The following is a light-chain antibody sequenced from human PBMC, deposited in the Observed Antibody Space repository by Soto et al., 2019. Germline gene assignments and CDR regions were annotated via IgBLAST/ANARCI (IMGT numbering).Light chain of an antibody. Sequence: DIQITQSPSTLSSSVLERFTITCRASQSISSWLAWYQQKPGKAPKLLIYKASSLESGVPSRFSGSGSGTEFTLTISSLQPDDFATYYCQQYNSYSLTFGGGTKVDIK. CDR2: KAS. CDR3: QQYNSYSLT. CDR1: QSISSW. J-gene: IGKJ4*01. V-gene: IGKV1-5*03.